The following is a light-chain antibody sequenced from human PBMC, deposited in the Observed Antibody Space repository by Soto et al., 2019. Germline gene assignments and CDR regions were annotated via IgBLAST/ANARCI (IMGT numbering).Light chain of an antibody. CDR1: QSVSNNY. Sequence: EIVLTQSPATPSLSPLEGANLXCRASQSVSNNYLAWYQQKPGQAPRLLIYDASNRATGIPARFSGSGSGTDFTLTISSLEPEDFAVYYCQQRSNCPFGQGTRLEIK. CDR2: DAS. J-gene: IGKJ5*01. V-gene: IGKV3-11*01. CDR3: QQRSNCP.